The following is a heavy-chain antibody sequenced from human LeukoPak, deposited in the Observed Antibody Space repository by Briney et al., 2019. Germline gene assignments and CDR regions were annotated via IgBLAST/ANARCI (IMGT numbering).Heavy chain of an antibody. Sequence: PGRSLRLSCAASGFTFSSYGMHWVRQAPGKGLEWVAVIWYDGSNKYYADSVKGRFTISRDNSKNTLYLQMNSLRAEDTAVHYCARHSGYGGYYFDYWGQGTLVTVSS. CDR2: IWYDGSNK. D-gene: IGHD5-12*01. CDR1: GFTFSSYG. CDR3: ARHSGYGGYYFDY. V-gene: IGHV3-33*01. J-gene: IGHJ4*02.